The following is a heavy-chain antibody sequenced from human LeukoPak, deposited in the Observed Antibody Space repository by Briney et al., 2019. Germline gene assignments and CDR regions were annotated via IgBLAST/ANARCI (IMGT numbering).Heavy chain of an antibody. Sequence: KPSETLSLTCTVSGGSISSSNYYWGWIRRPPGKGLEWIGSIYYNGATYYNPSPKSRITISVDTSKNHFSLNLRSVTAADTAVYYCARPLESFFGSGSYDNWGQGTLVTVSS. D-gene: IGHD3-10*01. V-gene: IGHV4-39*02. CDR2: IYYNGAT. CDR1: GGSISSSNYY. J-gene: IGHJ4*02. CDR3: ARPLESFFGSGSYDN.